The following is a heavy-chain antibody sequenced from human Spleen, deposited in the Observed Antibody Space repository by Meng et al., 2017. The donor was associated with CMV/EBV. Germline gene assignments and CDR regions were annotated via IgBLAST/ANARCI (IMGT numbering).Heavy chain of an antibody. CDR2: IFSGGST. J-gene: IGHJ6*02. Sequence: GESLKISCAASGFTVSSNYMSWVRRAPGKGLEWVSVIFSGGSTYDADSVKGRFTISRDNSKNTLYLQMNSLRAEDTAVYYCARARWLPAHDYYYYGMDVWGQGATVTVSS. CDR3: ARARWLPAHDYYYYGMDV. V-gene: IGHV3-53*01. D-gene: IGHD5-24*01. CDR1: GFTVSSNY.